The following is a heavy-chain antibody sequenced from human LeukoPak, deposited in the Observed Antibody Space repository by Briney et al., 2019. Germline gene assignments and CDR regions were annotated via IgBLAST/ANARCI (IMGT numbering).Heavy chain of an antibody. CDR1: GVTFSSCA. D-gene: IGHD6-19*01. Sequence: PGRSLRLSCSASGVTFSSCAMHWVRQAPGKGLEWVAVISYDESNKYADSVKGRFTISRDNSKNTLYLQMNSLRAEDTAVYYCARDRNSGIAVAEPDYWGQGTLVTVSS. CDR2: ISYDESNK. CDR3: ARDRNSGIAVAEPDY. V-gene: IGHV3-30-3*01. J-gene: IGHJ4*02.